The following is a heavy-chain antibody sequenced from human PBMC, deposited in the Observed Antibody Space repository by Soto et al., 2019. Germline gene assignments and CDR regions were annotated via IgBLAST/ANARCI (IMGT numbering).Heavy chain of an antibody. V-gene: IGHV3-23*01. Sequence: EVQLLESGGGVVQPGGSLRLSCAASGFTFSSYAMSWVRQAPGEGLQWVSSVSGSGDSTKYADSVKGRFTVSRDNSKNTLFLQMNSLRAEDTAVYHCAKGDSGAYYTFFSRGQGTLVTVSS. D-gene: IGHD4-17*01. CDR2: VSGSGDST. CDR3: AKGDSGAYYTFFS. J-gene: IGHJ4*02. CDR1: GFTFSSYA.